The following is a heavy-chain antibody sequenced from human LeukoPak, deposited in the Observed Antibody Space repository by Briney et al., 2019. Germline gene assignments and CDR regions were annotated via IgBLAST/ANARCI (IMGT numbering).Heavy chain of an antibody. V-gene: IGHV3-30*18. CDR3: TKESATGSRYSFDY. CDR2: VSSDGGTT. J-gene: IGHJ4*02. CDR1: GFTFSSHG. Sequence: PGTYLRLSCAASGFTFSSHGIHWVRQAPGKGLEWVAVVSSDGGTTYYADSVKGRFTISRDNSKNTLYLQMNSLRGEDTAIYYCTKESATGSRYSFDYWGQGTLVTVSS. D-gene: IGHD2-15*01.